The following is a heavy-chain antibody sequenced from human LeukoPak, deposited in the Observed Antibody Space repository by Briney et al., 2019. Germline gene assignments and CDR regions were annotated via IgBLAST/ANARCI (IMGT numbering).Heavy chain of an antibody. CDR1: GGSISSYY. V-gene: IGHV4-4*09. D-gene: IGHD6-6*01. Sequence: SETLSLTCTVSGGSISSYYWSWIRQPPGKGLEWIGYIYTSGSTNYNPSLKSRVTISVDTSKNQFSLKLSSVTAADTAVYYCARSYSSSPYYYMDVWGKGTTVTISS. J-gene: IGHJ6*03. CDR3: ARSYSSSPYYYMDV. CDR2: IYTSGST.